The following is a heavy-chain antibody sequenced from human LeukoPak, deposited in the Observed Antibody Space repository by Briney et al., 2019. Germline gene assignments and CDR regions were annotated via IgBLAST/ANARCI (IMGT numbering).Heavy chain of an antibody. J-gene: IGHJ4*02. V-gene: IGHV3-23*01. Sequence: PAGTLRLSCAASTFTFSSYGMSWDRQAPGKGLEWVSTISGSGGSTSYADSVKGRLTISRANSKNTTYLRMNRPRAEDMAIYDCAKSAAEYQLAMVYPFDSWGQGTLVTVSS. CDR1: TFTFSSYG. CDR2: ISGSGGST. D-gene: IGHD2-2*01. CDR3: AKSAAEYQLAMVYPFDS.